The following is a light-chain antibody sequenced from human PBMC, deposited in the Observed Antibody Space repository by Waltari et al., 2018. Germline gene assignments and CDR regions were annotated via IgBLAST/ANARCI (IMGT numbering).Light chain of an antibody. CDR2: DAS. CDR1: QSVHSS. V-gene: IGKV3-11*01. CDR3: QHRGHWPPDAT. J-gene: IGKJ3*01. Sequence: EIVLTQSPATLSLSPGERATLSCRASQSVHSSLAWYQQKPGQSPRLLIYDASNRATGIPARFSGSGSGTDFTLTISSLEPEDFAVYYCQHRGHWPPDATFGPGTKVDIK.